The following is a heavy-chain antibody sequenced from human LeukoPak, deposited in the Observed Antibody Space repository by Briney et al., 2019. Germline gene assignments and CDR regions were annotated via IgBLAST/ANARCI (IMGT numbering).Heavy chain of an antibody. CDR2: INPNITTT. J-gene: IGHJ5*01. V-gene: IGHV1-2*02. CDR3: ARGGTICSGSDCYLNWLDS. CDR1: GYTFSSHC. Sequence: ASVRVSCKASGYTFSSHCIHWVRQAPGQGLEWMGWINPNITTTNFAQKFQGRVTLTRDSAISTAYMDLTWLTSDDTAVYYCARGGTICSGSDCYLNWLDSWGQGTLVTVSS. D-gene: IGHD2-21*02.